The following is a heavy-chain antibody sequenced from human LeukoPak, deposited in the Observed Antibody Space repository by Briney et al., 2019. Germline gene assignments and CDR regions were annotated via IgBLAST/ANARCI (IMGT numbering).Heavy chain of an antibody. Sequence: GGSLRLSCAASGFTFSSYAMHWVRQAPGKGLEWVAVISYDGSNKYYADSVKGRFTISRDNSKNTLYLQMNSLRAEDTAIYYCAKDAVRAVYCSGSGCSTYDYWGQGTLVTVSS. CDR1: GFTFSSYA. J-gene: IGHJ4*02. CDR3: AKDAVRAVYCSGSGCSTYDY. CDR2: ISYDGSNK. V-gene: IGHV3-30-3*01. D-gene: IGHD2-15*01.